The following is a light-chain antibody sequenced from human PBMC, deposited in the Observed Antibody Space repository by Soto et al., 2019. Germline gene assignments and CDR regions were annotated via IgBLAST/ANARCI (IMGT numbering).Light chain of an antibody. CDR1: SSDVGAYNY. CDR2: DVS. J-gene: IGLJ1*01. V-gene: IGLV2-14*03. Sequence: QSALNQPASVSGSPGQSITISCTGTSSDVGAYNYVSWYQQHPGKAPKLMIYDVSSRPSGVSNRFSGSKSGNTASLTISGLQAEDEADYYCSSYTSGSTYVFGTGTKVTVL. CDR3: SSYTSGSTYV.